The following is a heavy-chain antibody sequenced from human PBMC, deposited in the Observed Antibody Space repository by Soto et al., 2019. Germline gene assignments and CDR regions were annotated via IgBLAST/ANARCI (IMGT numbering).Heavy chain of an antibody. D-gene: IGHD5-12*01. J-gene: IGHJ6*02. Sequence: EVQLVESGEGLVQPGGSLRLSCAASGFTFSSHEMSWVRQAPGKGLEWDSYISSGGNNIYYADSVKGRFTISGDNAKNSLYLQMNSLRAEDTAVYYFARGIGYVGLSYHSGMDVWGLGTTVTVSS. CDR1: GFTFSSHE. V-gene: IGHV3-48*03. CDR3: ARGIGYVGLSYHSGMDV. CDR2: ISSGGNNI.